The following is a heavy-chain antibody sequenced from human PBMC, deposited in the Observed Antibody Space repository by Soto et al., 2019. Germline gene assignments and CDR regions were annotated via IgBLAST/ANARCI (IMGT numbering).Heavy chain of an antibody. CDR1: GYTFTSYG. CDR3: ARQITMIVVVHPYSYGMDV. J-gene: IGHJ6*02. Sequence: GASVKVSCKASGYTFTSYGISWVRQAPGQELEWMGWISAYNGNTNYAQKLQGRVTMTTDTSTSTAYMELRSLRSDDTAVYYCARQITMIVVVHPYSYGMDVWGQGTTVTVSS. CDR2: ISAYNGNT. D-gene: IGHD3-22*01. V-gene: IGHV1-18*01.